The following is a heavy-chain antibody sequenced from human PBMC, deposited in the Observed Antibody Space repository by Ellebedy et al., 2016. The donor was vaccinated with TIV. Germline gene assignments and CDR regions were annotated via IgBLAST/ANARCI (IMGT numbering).Heavy chain of an antibody. J-gene: IGHJ3*02. V-gene: IGHV3-72*01. CDR2: TRNKANSYTT. D-gene: IGHD3-22*01. CDR3: VSPAGSSGYWEAFDI. CDR1: GFTFSDHY. Sequence: PGGSLRLSCAASGFTFSDHYMDWVRQAPGKGLEWVGRTRNKANSYTTEYAASVKGRFTISRDDSKNSLYLQMNSLKIEDTAVYYCVSPAGSSGYWEAFDIWGQGTMVTVSS.